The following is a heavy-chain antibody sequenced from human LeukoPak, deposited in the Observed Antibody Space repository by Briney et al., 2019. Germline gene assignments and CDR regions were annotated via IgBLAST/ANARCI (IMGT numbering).Heavy chain of an antibody. Sequence: PGRSLRLSCAASGFTFDDYAMHWVRQAPGKGLEWVSGISWNSGSIGYADSVKGRFTISRDNAKNSLYLQMNSLRAEDTALYYCAKDGLAVAGPLDYWGQGTLVTVSS. V-gene: IGHV3-9*01. CDR3: AKDGLAVAGPLDY. CDR2: ISWNSGSI. J-gene: IGHJ4*02. D-gene: IGHD6-19*01. CDR1: GFTFDDYA.